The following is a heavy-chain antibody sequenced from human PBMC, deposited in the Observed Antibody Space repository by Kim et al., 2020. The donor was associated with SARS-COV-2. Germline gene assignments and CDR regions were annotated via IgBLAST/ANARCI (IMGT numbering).Heavy chain of an antibody. Sequence: SETLSLTCSVSGDSISRGIHYWSWIRQHPGKGPEWIGYIYYNGNTHYIPSLKSRATISVDTSKNQFSLKLTSVTAADTAVYYCARESSYCGSSNCPFDSWGPGKLVIVSS. J-gene: IGHJ4*02. D-gene: IGHD2-2*01. CDR3: ARESSYCGSSNCPFDS. CDR2: IYYNGNT. V-gene: IGHV4-31*03. CDR1: GDSISRGIHY.